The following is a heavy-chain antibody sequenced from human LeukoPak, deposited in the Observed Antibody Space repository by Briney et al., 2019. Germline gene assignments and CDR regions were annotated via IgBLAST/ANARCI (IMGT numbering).Heavy chain of an antibody. J-gene: IGHJ6*02. CDR3: ARGGELGPYYYYGMDV. CDR1: GGTFSSYA. V-gene: IGHV1-69*13. D-gene: IGHD7-27*01. CDR2: IIPIFGTA. Sequence: AVQVSCQASGGTFSSYASSWVRLAPRPGIEWMGGIIPIFGTANYAQKFQGRVTITADESTSTAYMELSSLRSEDTAGYYCARGGELGPYYYYGMDVWGQGTTVTVSS.